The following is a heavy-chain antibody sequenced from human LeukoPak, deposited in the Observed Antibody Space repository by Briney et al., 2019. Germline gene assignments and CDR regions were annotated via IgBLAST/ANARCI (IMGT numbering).Heavy chain of an antibody. V-gene: IGHV4-59*08. D-gene: IGHD6-13*01. CDR1: GGSISSYY. Sequence: SETLSLTCTVSGGSISSYYWSWIRQPPGKGLEWIGYIYYSGSTNYNPSLKSRVTISVDTSKNQFSLKLSSVTAADTAVYYCARAGIAAAGPIFDYWGQGTLVTVSS. CDR2: IYYSGST. CDR3: ARAGIAAAGPIFDY. J-gene: IGHJ4*02.